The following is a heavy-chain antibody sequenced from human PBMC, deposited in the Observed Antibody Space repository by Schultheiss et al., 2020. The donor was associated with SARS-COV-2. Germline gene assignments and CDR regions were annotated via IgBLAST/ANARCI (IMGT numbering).Heavy chain of an antibody. Sequence: GGSLRLSCAASGFTFSTYWMSWVRQAPGKGPEWLANIKQDGSEKYYMDSVKGRFTISRDNAKNSLYLQMNSLRAEDTAVYYCARVIDSSSSWDYYYGMDVWGQGTTVTVSS. CDR3: ARVIDSSSSWDYYYGMDV. CDR2: IKQDGSEK. CDR1: GFTFSTYW. J-gene: IGHJ6*02. D-gene: IGHD6-6*01. V-gene: IGHV3-7*03.